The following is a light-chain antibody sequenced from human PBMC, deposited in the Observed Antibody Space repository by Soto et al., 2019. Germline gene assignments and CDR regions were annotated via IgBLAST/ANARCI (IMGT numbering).Light chain of an antibody. CDR1: SSNIGAGYD. J-gene: IGLJ2*01. Sequence: QSVLTQPPSVSGAPGQRVTISCTGSSSNIGAGYDVHWYQQLPGTATKLLIYGNSNRPSGVPDRFSGSKSGTSASLAITGLQADDEADDYCQSYDSSLSGVVFGGGTKLTVL. CDR3: QSYDSSLSGVV. V-gene: IGLV1-40*01. CDR2: GNS.